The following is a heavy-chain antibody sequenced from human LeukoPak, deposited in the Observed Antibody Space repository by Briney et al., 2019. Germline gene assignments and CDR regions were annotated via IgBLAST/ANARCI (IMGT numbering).Heavy chain of an antibody. D-gene: IGHD6-13*01. V-gene: IGHV3-74*01. Sequence: GSLRLSCAASGFTFSSYWMHWVRQAPGKGLVWVSRINSGGSSTSYADSVKGRFTISRDNAKNTLYLQMNSLRAEDTAVYYCATSHLPGIAAAGTSGDAFDIWGQGTMVTVSS. CDR1: GFTFSSYW. CDR3: ATSHLPGIAAAGTSGDAFDI. J-gene: IGHJ3*02. CDR2: INSGGSST.